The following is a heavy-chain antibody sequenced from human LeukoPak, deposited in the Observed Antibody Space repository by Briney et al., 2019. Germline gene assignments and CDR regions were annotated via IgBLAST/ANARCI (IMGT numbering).Heavy chain of an antibody. V-gene: IGHV4-39*01. J-gene: IGHJ4*02. D-gene: IGHD6-19*01. CDR3: ARQAVAGNGFDY. CDR2: IYYSGNT. CDR1: GGSISISSYY. Sequence: SETLSLTCTVSGGSISISSYYWGWIRQPPGKGLEWIGTIYYSGNTYYNPSLKSRVSISVDTSKNQFSLKLSSVTAADTAVYYCARQAVAGNGFDYWGQGTLVTVSS.